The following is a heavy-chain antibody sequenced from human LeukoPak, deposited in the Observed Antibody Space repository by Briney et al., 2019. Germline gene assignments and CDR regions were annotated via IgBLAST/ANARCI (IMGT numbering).Heavy chain of an antibody. CDR2: AYHTGST. D-gene: IGHD6-19*01. V-gene: IGHV4-61*01. CDR1: GDPVSRGSYY. Sequence: PSETLSLTCTVSGDPVSRGSYYWSWIRQPPGKELEWIGYAYHTGSTNYNPSLKSRVTISVDTSKNEFSLKMTSVTAADTAVYYCARGFASGWYSRYDPWGQGTLVTVSS. CDR3: ARGFASGWYSRYDP. J-gene: IGHJ5*02.